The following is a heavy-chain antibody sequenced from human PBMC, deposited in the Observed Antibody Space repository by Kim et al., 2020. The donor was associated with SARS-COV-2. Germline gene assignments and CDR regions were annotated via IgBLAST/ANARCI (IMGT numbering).Heavy chain of an antibody. CDR3: ARSEYADYFYYMDV. Sequence: YNPSLKSRVTISGDASKNQFFRKVSSVTAADTAVYYCARSEYADYFYYMDVWGTGTTVIVS. J-gene: IGHJ6*03. V-gene: IGHV4-59*01. D-gene: IGHD2-8*01.